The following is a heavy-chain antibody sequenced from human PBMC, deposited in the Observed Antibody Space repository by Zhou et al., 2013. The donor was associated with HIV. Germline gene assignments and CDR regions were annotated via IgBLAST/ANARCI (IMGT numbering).Heavy chain of an antibody. Sequence: QVQLVQSGAEVKKPGASVKVSCKASGYTFTSYGISWVRQAPGQGLEWMGWISAYNGNTNYAQKLQGRVTMTTDTSTSTAYMELRSLRSDDTAVYYCARDQTMVRGVMRNYYYGMDVWGQGTTVTVSS. CDR3: ARDQTMVRGVMRNYYYGMDV. CDR2: ISAYNGNT. CDR1: GYTFTSYG. D-gene: IGHD3-10*01. V-gene: IGHV1-18*01. J-gene: IGHJ6*02.